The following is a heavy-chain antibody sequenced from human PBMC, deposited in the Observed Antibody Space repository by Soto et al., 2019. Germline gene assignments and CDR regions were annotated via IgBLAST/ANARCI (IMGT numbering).Heavy chain of an antibody. CDR1: GGAITAYY. J-gene: IGHJ5*02. CDR3: ARDEYYDSNNWFDH. Sequence: PSETLSLTCTVSGGAITAYYWSWIRQPVGEGLQWIGRVYSTGSTKYNPSLRSRVTMSVDTSQNQFFLWLSFVTAADTAVYYCARDEYYDSNNWFDHWGQGILVTVSS. D-gene: IGHD3-22*01. CDR2: VYSTGST. V-gene: IGHV4-4*07.